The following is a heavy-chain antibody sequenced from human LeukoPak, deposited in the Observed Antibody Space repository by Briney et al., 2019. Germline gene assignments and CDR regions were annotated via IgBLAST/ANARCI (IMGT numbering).Heavy chain of an antibody. CDR1: GGSISSYY. CDR3: ARNAYDFWSGYYEGYFDY. CDR2: IYTSGST. V-gene: IGHV4-4*07. J-gene: IGHJ4*02. D-gene: IGHD3-3*01. Sequence: SETLSLTCTVSGGSISSYYWSWIRQPAGKRLEWIGRIYTSGSTNYNPSLKSRVTMSVDTSKNQFSLKLSSVTAADTAVYYCARNAYDFWSGYYEGYFDYWGQGTLVTVSS.